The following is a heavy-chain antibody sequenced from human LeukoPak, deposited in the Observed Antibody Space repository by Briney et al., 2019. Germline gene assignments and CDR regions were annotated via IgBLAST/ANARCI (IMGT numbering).Heavy chain of an antibody. J-gene: IGHJ3*02. D-gene: IGHD3-22*01. Sequence: SETLSLTCTVSGGSISRYYWSWIRQPAGKGLEWIGRIYTSGSTNYNPSLKSRVTISVDKSKNQFSLKLSSVTAADTAVYYCARDIYYDSSEDAFDIWGQGTMVTVSS. CDR2: IYTSGST. CDR1: GGSISRYY. V-gene: IGHV4-4*07. CDR3: ARDIYYDSSEDAFDI.